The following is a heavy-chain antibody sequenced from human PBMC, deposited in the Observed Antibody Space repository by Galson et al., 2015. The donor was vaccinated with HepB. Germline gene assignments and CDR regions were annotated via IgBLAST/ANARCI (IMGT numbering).Heavy chain of an antibody. CDR2: IIPIFGTA. J-gene: IGHJ5*02. V-gene: IGHV1-69*13. Sequence: SVKVSCKASGGTFSSYAISWVRQAPGQGLEWMGGIIPIFGTANYAQKFQGRVTITADESTSTAYMELSSLRSEDTAVYYCAGTLLPPTIFGVAPFDPWGQGTLVTVSS. CDR3: AGTLLPPTIFGVAPFDP. CDR1: GGTFSSYA. D-gene: IGHD3-3*01.